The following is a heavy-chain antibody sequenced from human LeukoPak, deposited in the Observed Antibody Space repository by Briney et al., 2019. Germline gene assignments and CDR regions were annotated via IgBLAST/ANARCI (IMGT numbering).Heavy chain of an antibody. V-gene: IGHV1-69*13. CDR2: IIPIFGTA. CDR3: ARGGIAAILNWFDP. Sequence: EASVKVSCKASGYTFTSYGISWVRQAPGQGLEWMGGIIPIFGTANYAQKFQGRVTITADESTSTAYMELSSLRSEDTAVYYCARGGIAAILNWFDPWGQGTLVTVSS. CDR1: GYTFTSYG. D-gene: IGHD6-13*01. J-gene: IGHJ5*02.